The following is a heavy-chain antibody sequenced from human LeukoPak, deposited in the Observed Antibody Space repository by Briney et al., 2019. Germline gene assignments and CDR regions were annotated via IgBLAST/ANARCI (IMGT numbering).Heavy chain of an antibody. V-gene: IGHV1-69*01. CDR1: GGTFSSYA. CDR3: ARGGYSSDGYNFFDY. D-gene: IGHD5-24*01. J-gene: IGHJ4*02. CDR2: IIPIFGTA. Sequence: SVKVSCKASGGTFSSYAISWVRQAPGQGLEWMGGIIPIFGTANYAQKFQGRVTITADESTSTAYMELSSLRSEDTAVYYCARGGYSSDGYNFFDYWGQGTLVTVSS.